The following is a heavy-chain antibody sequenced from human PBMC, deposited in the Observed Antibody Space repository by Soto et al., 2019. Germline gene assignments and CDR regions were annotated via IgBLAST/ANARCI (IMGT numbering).Heavy chain of an antibody. Sequence: EVQLVESGGGLVQPGGSLRLSCAASGFTFSSYSMNWVRQAPGKGLEWVSYISSSSSTIYYADSVKGRFTISRDNAKNSMYLQMNSLRAEDMAVYYCARDSTIFGVVILFDYWGQGTLVTVSS. CDR3: ARDSTIFGVVILFDY. D-gene: IGHD3-3*01. CDR2: ISSSSSTI. J-gene: IGHJ4*02. CDR1: GFTFSSYS. V-gene: IGHV3-48*01.